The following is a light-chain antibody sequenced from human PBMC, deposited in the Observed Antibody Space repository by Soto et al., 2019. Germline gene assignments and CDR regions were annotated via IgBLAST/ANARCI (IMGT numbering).Light chain of an antibody. CDR3: GSYAASTYV. CDR2: EVS. V-gene: IGLV2-8*01. Sequence: QSVLTQPPSASGSPGQSVTISCTGTSSDVGGYNYVSWYQQHPGKAPKLIIYEVSKRPSGVPDRFSGSKSGNTASLTVSGLQTEDEADYYCGSYAASTYVLGTGTKVTVL. J-gene: IGLJ1*01. CDR1: SSDVGGYNY.